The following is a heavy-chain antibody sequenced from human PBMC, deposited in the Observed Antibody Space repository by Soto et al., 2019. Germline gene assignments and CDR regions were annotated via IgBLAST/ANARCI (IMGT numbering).Heavy chain of an antibody. CDR2: IYYSGST. D-gene: IGHD3-9*01. V-gene: IGHV4-31*03. CDR1: GGSISSGGYY. Sequence: SETLSLTCTVSGGSISSGGYYWSWIRQHPGKGLEWIGYIYYSGSTYYNPSLKIRVTISVDTSKNQFSLKLSSVTAADTAVYYCARDRSRLLRYFDFGPKRSHYGMDVWGQGTTVTVSS. CDR3: ARDRSRLLRYFDFGPKRSHYGMDV. J-gene: IGHJ6*02.